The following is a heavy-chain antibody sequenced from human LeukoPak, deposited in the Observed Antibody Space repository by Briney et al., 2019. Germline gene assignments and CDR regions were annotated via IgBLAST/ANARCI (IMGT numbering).Heavy chain of an antibody. D-gene: IGHD2-21*02. CDR3: ARERSRGDRFDP. J-gene: IGHJ5*02. CDR2: IYYSGST. Sequence: SQTLSLTCTVSGGSISSGDYYWSWIRQPPGKDLEWIGYIYYSGSTYYNPSLKSRVTISVDTSKNQFSLKLSSVTAADTAVYYCARERSRGDRFDPWGQGTLVTVSS. CDR1: GGSISSGDYY. V-gene: IGHV4-30-4*01.